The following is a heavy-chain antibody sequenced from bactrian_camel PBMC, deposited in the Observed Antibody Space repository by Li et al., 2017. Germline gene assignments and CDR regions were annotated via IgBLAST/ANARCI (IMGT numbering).Heavy chain of an antibody. CDR1: PRAYGTWC. D-gene: IGHD1*01. CDR2: IMIVGATT. Sequence: VQLVESGGGSVQAGGSLRLSCVWSPRAYGTWCMYWFRQVLGKKREGVAAIMIVGATTYYADSAKGRFTISQDNAKNTVYLQMNGLKPEDSAMYYCAAKRSIGGAGCGLGYGMAYWGKGTQVTVS. V-gene: IGHV3-3*01. J-gene: IGHJ7*01.